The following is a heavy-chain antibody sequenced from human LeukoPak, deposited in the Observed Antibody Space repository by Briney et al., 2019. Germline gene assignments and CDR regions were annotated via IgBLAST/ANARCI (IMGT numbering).Heavy chain of an antibody. CDR3: AKDPTGSSSYYFDY. D-gene: IGHD6-6*01. CDR2: ISGSGGST. CDR1: GFTISSYA. J-gene: IGHJ4*02. V-gene: IGHV3-23*01. Sequence: PGGSLRLSCAASGFTISSYAMSWVRQAPGKGLEWVSAISGSGGSTYYADSVKGRFTISRDNSKNTLYLQMNSLRAEDTAVYYCAKDPTGSSSYYFDYWGQGTLVTVSS.